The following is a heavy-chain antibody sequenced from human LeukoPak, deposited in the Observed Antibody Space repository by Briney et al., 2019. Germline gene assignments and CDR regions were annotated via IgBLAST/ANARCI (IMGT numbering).Heavy chain of an antibody. Sequence: PGGSLRLSCAASGFTFDDYAMHWVRQAPGKGLEWVSGISWNSGSIGYADSVKGRFTISRDNAKNSLYLQMNSLRAEDTALYYCAKDTGDSSGYYAFDIWGQGTMVTVSS. CDR2: ISWNSGSI. J-gene: IGHJ3*02. D-gene: IGHD3-22*01. CDR3: AKDTGDSSGYYAFDI. V-gene: IGHV3-9*01. CDR1: GFTFDDYA.